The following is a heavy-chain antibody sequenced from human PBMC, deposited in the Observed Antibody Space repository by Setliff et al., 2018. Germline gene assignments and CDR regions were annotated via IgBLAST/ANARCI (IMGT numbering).Heavy chain of an antibody. CDR1: GGSISSGGYY. CDR2: IYYSGST. J-gene: IGHJ4*02. V-gene: IGHV4-31*03. Sequence: SETLSLTCTVSGGSISSGGYYWSWIRQHPGKGLEWIGYIYYSGSTYYNPSLKSRVTISVDTPKNQFSLKLSSVTAADTAVYYCARQRHGGAGAHDYWGQGTLVTVS. D-gene: IGHD3-16*01. CDR3: ARQRHGGAGAHDY.